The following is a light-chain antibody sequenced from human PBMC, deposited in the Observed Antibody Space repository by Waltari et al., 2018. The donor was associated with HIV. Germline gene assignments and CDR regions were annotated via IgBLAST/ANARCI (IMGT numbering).Light chain of an antibody. Sequence: DVVMTQSPLSLPIPPGQPASIPCRSTPSLVHTNGNTSFSCFQQKPGQPPRRLIHEISKRGAGVPDRFSGSGTGTDFTLKISRVEAEDVGIYYCGQGTHLPYSFGQGTKVDI. CDR2: EIS. CDR1: PSLVHTNGNTS. CDR3: GQGTHLPYS. V-gene: IGKV2-30*02. J-gene: IGKJ2*03.